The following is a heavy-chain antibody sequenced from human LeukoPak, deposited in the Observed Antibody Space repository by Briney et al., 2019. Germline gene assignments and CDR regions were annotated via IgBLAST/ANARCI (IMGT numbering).Heavy chain of an antibody. Sequence: LPGGSLRLSCAASGFTFSSYWMSWVRQAPGKGLEWVANIKQDGSEKYYVDSVKGRFTISRDNAKNSLYLQMNSLRAEDTAVYYCARVVGLRFLELSNDAPHFFDYWGQGTLVTVSS. D-gene: IGHD3-3*01. V-gene: IGHV3-7*01. CDR1: GFTFSSYW. CDR3: ARVVGLRFLELSNDAPHFFDY. CDR2: IKQDGSEK. J-gene: IGHJ4*02.